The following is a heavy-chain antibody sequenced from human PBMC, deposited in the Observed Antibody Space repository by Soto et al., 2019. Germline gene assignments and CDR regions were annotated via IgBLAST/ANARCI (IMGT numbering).Heavy chain of an antibody. D-gene: IGHD2-2*01. CDR1: GYTFTGYY. CDR2: INPNSGGT. Sequence: ASVKVSCKASGYTFTGYYMHWVRQAPGQGLEWMGWINPNSGGTNYAQKFQGRVTMTRDTSISTAYMELSRLRSDDTAVYYCARLPAAHYYYGMDVWGQGTTVTVSS. V-gene: IGHV1-2*02. J-gene: IGHJ6*02. CDR3: ARLPAAHYYYGMDV.